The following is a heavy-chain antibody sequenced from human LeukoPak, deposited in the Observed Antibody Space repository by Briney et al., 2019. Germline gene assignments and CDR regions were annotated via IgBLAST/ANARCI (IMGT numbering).Heavy chain of an antibody. Sequence: GGSLRHSCTASGFTFGDYAMSWVRQAPGKGLEWVGFIRSKAYGGTTEYAASVKGRFTISRDDSKSIAYLQMNSLKTEDTAVYYCTRAAAGTTLGFDIWGQGTMVTVSS. CDR3: TRAAAGTTLGFDI. V-gene: IGHV3-49*04. D-gene: IGHD6-13*01. J-gene: IGHJ3*02. CDR1: GFTFGDYA. CDR2: IRSKAYGGTT.